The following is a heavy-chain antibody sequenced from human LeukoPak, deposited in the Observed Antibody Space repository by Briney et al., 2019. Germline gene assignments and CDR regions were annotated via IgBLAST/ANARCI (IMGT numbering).Heavy chain of an antibody. Sequence: SETLSLTCTVSGGSISSYYWSWIRQPPGKGLEWIGYIYYSGSTNYNPSLKSRVTMSVDTSKNQFSLKLSSVTAADTAVYYCARIMAYTDAFDIWGQGTMVTVSS. J-gene: IGHJ3*02. V-gene: IGHV4-59*12. CDR1: GGSISSYY. CDR2: IYYSGST. CDR3: ARIMAYTDAFDI. D-gene: IGHD3-16*01.